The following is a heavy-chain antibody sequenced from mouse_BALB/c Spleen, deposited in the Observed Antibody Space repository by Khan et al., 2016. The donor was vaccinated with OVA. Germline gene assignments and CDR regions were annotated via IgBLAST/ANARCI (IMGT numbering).Heavy chain of an antibody. V-gene: IGHV5-6-5*01. Sequence: EVRLVESGGGLVKPGGSLKLSCAASGFTFSIYAMSWVRQTPEQRLEWVASISSGGSTYYPDRVKGRFTISRDNARNILYLQMSSLRSEDTAMYYCARGYGNFVNPHYAMDYWGQGTSVTVSS. J-gene: IGHJ4*01. CDR3: ARGYGNFVNPHYAMDY. D-gene: IGHD2-1*01. CDR2: ISSGGST. CDR1: GFTFSIYA.